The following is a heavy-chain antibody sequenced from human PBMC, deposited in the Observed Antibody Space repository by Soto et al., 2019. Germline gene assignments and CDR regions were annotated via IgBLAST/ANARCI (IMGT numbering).Heavy chain of an antibody. V-gene: IGHV1-3*01. CDR1: GYTFTTYA. CDR2: INVGNGNT. D-gene: IGHD5-12*01. J-gene: IGHJ4*02. Sequence: QVQLVQSGAEVKKPGASVKVSCKASGYTFTTYAIHWVRQAPGQRLEWMGWINVGNGNTRYSQKFQERVTITRDTSAITVYMELSSLRSEDTALYYCARDMGSGSLRYWGQGTLVTVSS. CDR3: ARDMGSGSLRY.